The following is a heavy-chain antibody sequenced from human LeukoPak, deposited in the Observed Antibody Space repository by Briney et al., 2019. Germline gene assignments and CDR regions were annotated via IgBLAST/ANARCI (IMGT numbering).Heavy chain of an antibody. V-gene: IGHV3-23*01. Sequence: GGSLRLSCAASGFTFSSYAMSWVRQAPGKGLEWVSAIRGSGGGTNYGDSVKGRFTISRDNAKNSLYLQMNSLRAEDTALYYCARESITMVRGVIMGVHFDYWGQGTLVTVSS. D-gene: IGHD3-10*01. CDR1: GFTFSSYA. CDR3: ARESITMVRGVIMGVHFDY. CDR2: IRGSGGGT. J-gene: IGHJ4*02.